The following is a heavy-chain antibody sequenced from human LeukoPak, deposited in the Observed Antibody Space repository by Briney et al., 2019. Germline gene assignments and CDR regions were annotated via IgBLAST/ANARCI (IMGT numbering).Heavy chain of an antibody. CDR3: TRGTSVVAGIDF. CDR2: IDSEGISA. J-gene: IGHJ4*02. D-gene: IGHD2-15*01. V-gene: IGHV3-74*01. CDR1: GFIFSSYW. Sequence: GGSLRLSCVASGFIFSSYWMHWVRQAPGKGLEWVSHIDSEGISATYGDPAKGRFTMSRDNAKNTVYLQMNSLRAEDTAVYYCTRGTSVVAGIDFWGQGTLVTVSS.